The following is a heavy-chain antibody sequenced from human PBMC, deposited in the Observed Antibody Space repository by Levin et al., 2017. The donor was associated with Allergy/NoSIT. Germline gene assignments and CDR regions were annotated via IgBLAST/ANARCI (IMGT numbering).Heavy chain of an antibody. CDR2: INSDGSST. D-gene: IGHD2-15*01. J-gene: IGHJ4*02. Sequence: PSQTLSLTCAASGFTFSSYWMHWVRQAPGKGLVWVSRINSDGSSTSYADSVKGRFTISRDNAKNTLYLQMNSLRAEDTAVYYCAREHPTEYSCFDYWGQGTLVTVSS. CDR3: AREHPTEYSCFDY. CDR1: GFTFSSYW. V-gene: IGHV3-74*01.